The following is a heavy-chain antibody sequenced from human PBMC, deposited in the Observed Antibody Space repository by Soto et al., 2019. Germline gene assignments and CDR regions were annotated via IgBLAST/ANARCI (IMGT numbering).Heavy chain of an antibody. CDR1: VVSISSGGYY. V-gene: IGHV4-31*03. CDR2: IFYSGST. J-gene: IGHJ4*02. Sequence: SETVSLTCTVSVVSISSGGYYCSWIRQHPWKGLEWIGYIFYSGSTNYNPSLKSRVIISLDTSKNQFSLKLSSVTVADTAVYYCARNHPYYFDSRGHYYIDYWGQGTLVIVSS. CDR3: ARNHPYYFDSRGHYYIDY. D-gene: IGHD3-22*01.